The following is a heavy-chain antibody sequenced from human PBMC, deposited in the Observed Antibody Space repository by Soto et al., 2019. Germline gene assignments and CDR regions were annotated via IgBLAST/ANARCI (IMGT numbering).Heavy chain of an antibody. CDR1: GGSISSYY. V-gene: IGHV4-4*07. CDR2: IYTSGST. CDR3: AREVVYASYDAFDI. Sequence: SETLSLTCTDSGGSISSYYWSWIRQPAGKGLEWIGRIYTSGSTNYNPSLKSRVTMSVDTSKNQFSLKLSSVTAADTAVYYCAREVVYASYDAFDIWGQGTMVTVSS. D-gene: IGHD2-8*02. J-gene: IGHJ3*02.